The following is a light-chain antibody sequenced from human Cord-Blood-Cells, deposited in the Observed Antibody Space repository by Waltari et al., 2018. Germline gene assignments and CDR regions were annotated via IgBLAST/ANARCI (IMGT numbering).Light chain of an antibody. Sequence: EIVMPQSPATLSVSPGERATLACRARQSVSSNLAWYQHKPGQAPRLLIYGASTRATGIPARFSGSGSGTEFTLTISSLQSEDFAVYYCQQYNNWPPYTFGQGTKLEIK. V-gene: IGKV3-15*01. CDR3: QQYNNWPPYT. CDR2: GAS. J-gene: IGKJ2*01. CDR1: QSVSSN.